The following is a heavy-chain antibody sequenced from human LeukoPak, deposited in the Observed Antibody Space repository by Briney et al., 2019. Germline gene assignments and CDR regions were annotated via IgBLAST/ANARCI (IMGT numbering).Heavy chain of an antibody. D-gene: IGHD4-17*01. CDR1: GASVTSYY. Sequence: SETLSLTCTVSGASVTSYYWSWIRQPAGKTLEWLGRVDVRGRTNYNPSLKSRVSFSVDTSQNHFSLKLTSVTAADTGVYFCAGASGLTETTFDFGVWGQGALVTVSS. V-gene: IGHV4-4*07. CDR2: VDVRGRT. CDR3: AGASGLTETTFDFGV. J-gene: IGHJ4*02.